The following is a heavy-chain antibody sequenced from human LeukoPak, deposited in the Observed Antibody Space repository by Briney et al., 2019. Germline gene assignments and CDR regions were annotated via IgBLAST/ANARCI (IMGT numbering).Heavy chain of an antibody. Sequence: GASVKVSCKASGYTFTSYAMNWVRQAPGQGLEWMGWINTNTGNPTYAQGFTGRFVFSLDTSVSTAYLQWSSLKASDTAMYYCARYILPGEPHHYYYYYMDVWGKGTTVTVSS. J-gene: IGHJ6*03. CDR3: ARYILPGEPHHYYYYYMDV. CDR1: GYTFTSYA. V-gene: IGHV7-4-1*02. D-gene: IGHD2-15*01. CDR2: INTNTGNP.